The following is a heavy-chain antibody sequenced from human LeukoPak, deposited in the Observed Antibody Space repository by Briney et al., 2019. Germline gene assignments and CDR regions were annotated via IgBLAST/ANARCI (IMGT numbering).Heavy chain of an antibody. D-gene: IGHD4-23*01. CDR3: ARRGDGGRSFDY. V-gene: IGHV3-53*01. J-gene: IGHJ4*02. CDR1: GFTFNTYT. CDR2: IYSSGST. Sequence: GGSLRLSCAASGFTFNTYTMTWVRQAPGKGLEWVSLIYSSGSTYYADSVKGRFTISRDNSKNTLYLQVNSLRAEDTAVYYCARRGDGGRSFDYWGQGTLVTVSS.